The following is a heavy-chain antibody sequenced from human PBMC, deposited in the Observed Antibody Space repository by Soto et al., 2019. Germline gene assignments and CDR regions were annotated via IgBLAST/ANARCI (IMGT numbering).Heavy chain of an antibody. D-gene: IGHD2-15*01. Sequence: EVEVVESGGASVQPGGSLRLSCTASGFTFRNYFMTWVRQAPGKGLEWVAGIKEDGSENYYVDSVKGRFTISRDNAKCSMYLQMNSLRVEDTAAYYCTRERYCSGGACPSGTAFDIWGQGTMVIVSS. CDR1: GFTFRNYF. CDR2: IKEDGSEN. J-gene: IGHJ3*02. CDR3: TRERYCSGGACPSGTAFDI. V-gene: IGHV3-7*01.